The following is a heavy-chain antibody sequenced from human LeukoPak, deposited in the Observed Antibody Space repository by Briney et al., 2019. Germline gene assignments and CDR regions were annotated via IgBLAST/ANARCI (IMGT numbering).Heavy chain of an antibody. V-gene: IGHV4-39*01. CDR1: GGSISSSNYF. Sequence: SETLSLTCTVFGGSISSSNYFWGWIRQPPGKGLEWIGNIYYSGSTYYNPSLKSRVTISVDTSKNQFSLQLSSVTVADTAVYYCARQLYSSATVWGQGTTVTVSS. CDR2: IYYSGST. CDR3: ARQLYSSATV. J-gene: IGHJ6*02. D-gene: IGHD6-25*01.